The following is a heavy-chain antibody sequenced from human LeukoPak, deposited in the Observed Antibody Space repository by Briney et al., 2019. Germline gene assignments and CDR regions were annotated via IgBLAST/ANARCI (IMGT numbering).Heavy chain of an antibody. CDR3: ATTGLAAAGTNY. Sequence: SETLSLTCTVSGGSISSGDYYWSWIRQPPGTGLEWIGYIYYSGSTYYNPSLKSRVTISVDTSKNQFSLKLSSVTAADTAVYYCATTGLAAAGTNYWGQGTLVTVSS. J-gene: IGHJ4*02. D-gene: IGHD6-13*01. V-gene: IGHV4-30-4*08. CDR2: IYYSGST. CDR1: GGSISSGDYY.